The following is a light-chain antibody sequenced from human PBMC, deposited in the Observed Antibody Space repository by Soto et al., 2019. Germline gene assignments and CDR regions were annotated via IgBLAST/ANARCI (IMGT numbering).Light chain of an antibody. V-gene: IGLV2-14*01. CDR1: STDVGGYNA. J-gene: IGLJ1*01. Sequence: ALIRPASVSGSPGRTITISCTVTSTDVGGYNAVSWYQHHPGKAPKLIIYEVTHRPSGVSDRFSASKSGNTASLTISGLQAQDEADYYCNSFRVSHLYVFGTGTKLTVL. CDR3: NSFRVSHLYV. CDR2: EVT.